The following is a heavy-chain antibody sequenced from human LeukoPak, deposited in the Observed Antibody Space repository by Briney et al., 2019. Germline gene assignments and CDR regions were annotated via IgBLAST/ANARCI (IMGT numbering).Heavy chain of an antibody. J-gene: IGHJ4*02. V-gene: IGHV1-69*04. CDR3: AREAVGYYDSSGFDY. D-gene: IGHD3-22*01. CDR2: IIPILGIA. Sequence: ASVKVSRKASGGTFSSYAISWVRQAPGQGLEWMGRIIPILGIANYAQKFQGRVTITADKSTSTAYMELSSLRSEDTAVYYCAREAVGYYDSSGFDYWGQGTLVTVSS. CDR1: GGTFSSYA.